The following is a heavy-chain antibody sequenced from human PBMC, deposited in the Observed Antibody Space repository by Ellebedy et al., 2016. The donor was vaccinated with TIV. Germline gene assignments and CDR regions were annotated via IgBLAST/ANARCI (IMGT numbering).Heavy chain of an antibody. J-gene: IGHJ4*02. CDR2: IYPGDSDT. CDR3: AREGIAVAGPFDY. CDR1: GYSFTSYW. V-gene: IGHV5-51*01. Sequence: GESLKISXKGSGYSFTSYWIGWVRQMPGKGLEWVGIIYPGDSDTRYSPSFQGQVTISADKSVSTAYLQWSSLKASDTAMYYCAREGIAVAGPFDYWGQGTLVTVSS. D-gene: IGHD6-19*01.